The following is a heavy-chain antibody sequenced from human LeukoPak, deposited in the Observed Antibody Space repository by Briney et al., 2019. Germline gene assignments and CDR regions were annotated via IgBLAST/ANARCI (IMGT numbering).Heavy chain of an antibody. V-gene: IGHV3-74*01. CDR2: INSDGSST. J-gene: IGHJ4*02. CDR1: GFSFSTYW. D-gene: IGHD3-10*01. Sequence: PGGSLRLSCAASGFSFSTYWMHWVRQAPGKGLVWVSRINSDGSSTTYADSAKGRFTISRDNAKNTLYLQMNSLRAEDTAVYYCAVGVGDHWGQGTLVTVFS. CDR3: AVGVGDH.